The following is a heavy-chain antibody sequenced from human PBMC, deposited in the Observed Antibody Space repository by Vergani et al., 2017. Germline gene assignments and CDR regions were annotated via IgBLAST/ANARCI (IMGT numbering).Heavy chain of an antibody. V-gene: IGHV3-66*02. CDR3: ARDSSLIRYGSGRNYYYGMDV. CDR1: GFTVSSNY. D-gene: IGHD3-10*01. Sequence: EVQLLESGGGLVQPGGSLRLSCAASGFTVSSNYMSWVRQAPGKGLEWVSVIYSGGSTYYADSVKGRFTISRDNSKNTLYLQMNSLRAEDTAVYYCARDSSLIRYGSGRNYYYGMDVWGQGTTVTVSS. J-gene: IGHJ6*02. CDR2: IYSGGST.